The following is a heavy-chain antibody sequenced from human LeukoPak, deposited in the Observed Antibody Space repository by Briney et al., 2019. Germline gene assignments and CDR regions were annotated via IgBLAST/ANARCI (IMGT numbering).Heavy chain of an antibody. D-gene: IGHD6-19*01. CDR1: GFTFSSYS. Sequence: GGSLRLSCEASGFTFSSYSMSWVRQAPGEGLEWVSSISSSSRYMYYADSVKGRFTISRDNAKNSLYLQMNSLSPEDTAVYYCARGGLGSGWSESRAFDIWGQETMVTVSS. CDR2: ISSSSRYM. V-gene: IGHV3-21*01. CDR3: ARGGLGSGWSESRAFDI. J-gene: IGHJ3*02.